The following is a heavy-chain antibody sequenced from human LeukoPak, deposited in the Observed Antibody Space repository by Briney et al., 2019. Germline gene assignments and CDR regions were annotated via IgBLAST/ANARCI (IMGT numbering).Heavy chain of an antibody. D-gene: IGHD6-19*01. Sequence: PGRSLRLSCTASGFTFNNYGMHWVRQAPGKGLEWVAVIWYDGSNKYYADSVKGRFTISRDNSKNTLYLQMSSLRAEDTAVYYCARGVRYSSGYFDYWGQGTLVTVSS. V-gene: IGHV3-33*01. J-gene: IGHJ4*02. CDR1: GFTFNNYG. CDR2: IWYDGSNK. CDR3: ARGVRYSSGYFDY.